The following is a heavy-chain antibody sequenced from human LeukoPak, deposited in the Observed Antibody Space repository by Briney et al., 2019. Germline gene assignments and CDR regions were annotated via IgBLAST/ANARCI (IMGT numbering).Heavy chain of an antibody. J-gene: IGHJ5*02. V-gene: IGHV1-2*02. CDR2: INPNGGGT. CDR3: AKSNYYDSSGYSGPPWFDP. Sequence: GASVKVSCKASGYTFTGYYTHWVRQAPGQGLEWMGWINPNGGGTNYAQKFQGRVTMTRDTSISTAYMELSRLRSDDTAVYYCAKSNYYDSSGYSGPPWFDPWGQGTLVTVSS. D-gene: IGHD3-22*01. CDR1: GYTFTGYY.